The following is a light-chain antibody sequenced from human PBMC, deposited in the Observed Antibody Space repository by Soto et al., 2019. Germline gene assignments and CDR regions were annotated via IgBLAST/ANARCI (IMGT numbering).Light chain of an antibody. CDR1: QSVSNN. CDR2: GAS. J-gene: IGKJ1*01. CDR3: QQYDSSPRT. V-gene: IGKV3-15*01. Sequence: EIVMTQSPATLSVSPGERATLSCRASQSVSNNLAWYQKKPGQAPRLLIYGASTRATGIPARFSGGGSGTEFTLTISSLQSEDFAVYYCQQYDSSPRTFGQGTKVEIK.